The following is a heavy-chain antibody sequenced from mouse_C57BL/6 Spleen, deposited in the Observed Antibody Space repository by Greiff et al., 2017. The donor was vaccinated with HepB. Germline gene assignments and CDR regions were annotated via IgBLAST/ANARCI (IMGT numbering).Heavy chain of an antibody. CDR2: IYPGSGST. V-gene: IGHV1-55*01. CDR3: ARAGYYVYWYFDV. Sequence: QVQLKQPGAELVKPGASVKMSCKASGYTFTSYWITWVKQRPGQGLEWIGDIYPGSGSTNYNEKFKSKSTLTVDKASSTAYMQLSSLTSEDSAVYYCARAGYYVYWYFDVWGTGTTVTVSS. CDR1: GYTFTSYW. D-gene: IGHD2-3*01. J-gene: IGHJ1*03.